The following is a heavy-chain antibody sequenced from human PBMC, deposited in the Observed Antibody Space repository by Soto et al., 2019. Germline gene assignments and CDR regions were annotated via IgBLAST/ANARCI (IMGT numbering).Heavy chain of an antibody. V-gene: IGHV3-23*01. D-gene: IGHD3-9*01. CDR1: GFNPTTTP. Sequence: EVQLLESGGALVLPGGSLRLSCTGSGFNPTTTPLSWVRQPPGKGLEWVTTISGTASRTYYVDSVKGRFFISRDNSKNTVTLQMNNLTVDDTDVYYCATSFRYFDHWGQGTRVTVSS. J-gene: IGHJ4*02. CDR3: ATSFRYFDH. CDR2: ISGTASRT.